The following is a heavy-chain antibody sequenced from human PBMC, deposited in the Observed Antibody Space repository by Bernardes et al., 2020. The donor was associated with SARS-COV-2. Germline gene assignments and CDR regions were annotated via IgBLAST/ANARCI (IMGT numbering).Heavy chain of an antibody. V-gene: IGHV3-66*01. CDR1: GIIVSRNY. D-gene: IGHD2-21*01. J-gene: IGHJ3*01. CDR2: IYSDGNK. Sequence: WSLRLSCATSGIIVSRNYMSWVRQAPGKGLEWVSVIYSDGNKYYADSVQGRFTISRDNSKNTLYLQMNSLRAEDTAVYFCARGDDDAFDVWGQGTMVTVSS. CDR3: ARGDDDAFDV.